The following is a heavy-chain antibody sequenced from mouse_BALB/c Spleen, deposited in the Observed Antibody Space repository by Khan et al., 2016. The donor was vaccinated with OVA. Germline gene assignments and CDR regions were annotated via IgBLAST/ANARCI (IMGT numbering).Heavy chain of an antibody. CDR2: FYPGSGTI. CDR3: ARHEDGNDGYYDYAMDY. Sequence: QVRLQQSGAELVKPGASVKLSCKASGYTFTENIIHWVKQRSGQGLEWIGWFYPGSGTIKYNEKFKDKATLTADKSSSTVYMELSRLTSEDSAVYVYARHEDGNDGYYDYAMDYWGQGTSVTVSS. D-gene: IGHD2-3*01. CDR1: GYTFTENI. V-gene: IGHV1-62-2*01. J-gene: IGHJ4*01.